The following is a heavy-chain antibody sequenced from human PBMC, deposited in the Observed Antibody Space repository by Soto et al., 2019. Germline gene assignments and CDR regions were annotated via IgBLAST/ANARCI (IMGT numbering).Heavy chain of an antibody. D-gene: IGHD3-3*01. CDR1: GGTFSSYT. CDR2: IIPILGIA. V-gene: IGHV1-69*02. Sequence: SVTVSXKGSGGTFSSYTISWVRQAPGQGLEWMGRIIPILGIANYAQKFQGRVTITADKSTSTAYMELSSLRSEDTAVYYCARGYYDFWSGYEPYWGQGTLVTVSS. J-gene: IGHJ4*02. CDR3: ARGYYDFWSGYEPY.